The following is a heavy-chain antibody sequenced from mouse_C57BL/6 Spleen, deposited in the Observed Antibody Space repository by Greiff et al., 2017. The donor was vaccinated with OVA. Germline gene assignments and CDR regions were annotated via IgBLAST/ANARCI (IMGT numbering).Heavy chain of an antibody. V-gene: IGHV1-74*01. Sequence: QVQLKQPGAELVKPGASVKVSCKASGYTFTSYWMHWVKQRPGQGLEWIGRIHPSASDTNYYQKFKGKATLTVDKSSSTAYMQLSSLTSEDAAVYNCAILYYDYGGDYAMDYWGQGTSVTVSS. J-gene: IGHJ4*01. CDR2: IHPSASDT. CDR1: GYTFTSYW. CDR3: AILYYDYGGDYAMDY. D-gene: IGHD2-4*01.